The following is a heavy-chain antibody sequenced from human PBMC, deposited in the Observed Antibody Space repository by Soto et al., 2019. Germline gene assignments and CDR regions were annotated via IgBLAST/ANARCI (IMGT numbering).Heavy chain of an antibody. Sequence: LRLSCAASEFTVSSNYMSWVRQAPGKGLEWVSVIYSGGSTYYADSVKGRFTISRDNSKNTLYLQMNSLRAEDTAVYYCARAQYYDFWSGYYSWFDPWGQGTLVTVSS. CDR1: EFTVSSNY. J-gene: IGHJ5*02. D-gene: IGHD3-3*01. CDR2: IYSGGST. CDR3: ARAQYYDFWSGYYSWFDP. V-gene: IGHV3-53*01.